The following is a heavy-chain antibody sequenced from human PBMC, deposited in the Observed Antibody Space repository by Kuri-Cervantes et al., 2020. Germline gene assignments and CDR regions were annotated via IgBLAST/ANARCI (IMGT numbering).Heavy chain of an antibody. CDR1: GYTFTSYY. J-gene: IGHJ5*02. CDR2: INPSGGST. Sequence: ASVKVSCKASGYTFTSYYMHWVRQAPGQGLEWTGIINPSGGSTSYAQKFQGRVTMTRDTSTSTVYMELSSLRSEDTAVYYCARVGGTNWFDPWGQGTLVTVSS. CDR3: ARVGGTNWFDP. D-gene: IGHD4-23*01. V-gene: IGHV1-46*01.